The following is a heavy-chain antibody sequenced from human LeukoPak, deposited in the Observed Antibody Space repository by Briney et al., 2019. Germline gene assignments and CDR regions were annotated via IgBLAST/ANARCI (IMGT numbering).Heavy chain of an antibody. J-gene: IGHJ5*02. V-gene: IGHV1-8*01. CDR2: MNPNSGNT. D-gene: IGHD6-13*01. CDR3: AIAYSSSWYVRFDP. CDR1: GYTFTSYD. Sequence: ASVKVSCKASGYTFTSYDINWVRQATGQGLEWMGWMNPNSGNTGYAQKFQGRVTMTRNTSISTAYMELSSLRSEDTAVYYCAIAYSSSWYVRFDPWGQGTLVTVSS.